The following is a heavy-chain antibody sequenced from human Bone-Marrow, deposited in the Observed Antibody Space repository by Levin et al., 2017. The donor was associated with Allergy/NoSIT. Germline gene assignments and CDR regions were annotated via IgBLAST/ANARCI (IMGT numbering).Heavy chain of an antibody. J-gene: IGHJ4*01. Sequence: GGSLRLSCAASGFTFSSYSMNWVRQAPGKGLEWVSSISSSSSYIYYADSVKGRFTISRDNAKNSLYLQMNSLRAEDTAVYYCARDWSRMRCIAAAMVTGDYWGHGTLVTVSS. V-gene: IGHV3-21*01. D-gene: IGHD5-18*01. CDR2: ISSSSSYI. CDR3: ARDWSRMRCIAAAMVTGDY. CDR1: GFTFSSYS.